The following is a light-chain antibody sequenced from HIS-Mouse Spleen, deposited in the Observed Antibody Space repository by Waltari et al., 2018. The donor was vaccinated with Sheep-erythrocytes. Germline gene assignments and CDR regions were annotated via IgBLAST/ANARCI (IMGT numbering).Light chain of an antibody. V-gene: IGLV2-8*01. CDR3: SSYAGSNNLV. CDR1: SSDVGGYNE. J-gene: IGLJ2*01. CDR2: EVS. Sequence: QSALTQPPSASGSPGQSVTISCTGTSSDVGGYNEASRYQQHPGQAPKLMIYEVSKRPSGVPDLFSGSKSGNTASLTVSGLQAEDEADYYCSSYAGSNNLVFGGGTKLTVL.